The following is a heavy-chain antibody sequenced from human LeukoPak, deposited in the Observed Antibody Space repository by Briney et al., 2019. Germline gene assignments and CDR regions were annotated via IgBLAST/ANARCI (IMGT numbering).Heavy chain of an antibody. CDR2: IWADGSDK. V-gene: IGHV3-33*01. CDR1: GFTFNDYG. J-gene: IGHJ4*02. D-gene: IGHD1-26*01. Sequence: PGRSLRLSCVASGFTFNDYGMHWVRQAPGKGPEWVGVIWADGSDKYYGDSVKGRFSISRDNSKNTLYLQMNSLRAEDTAVYYCARESWDYYFDFWGQGSLVTVSS. CDR3: ARESWDYYFDF.